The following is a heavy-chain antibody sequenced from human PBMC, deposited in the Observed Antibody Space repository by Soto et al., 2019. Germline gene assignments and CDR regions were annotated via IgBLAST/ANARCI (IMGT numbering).Heavy chain of an antibody. CDR1: GFTFSSYS. V-gene: IGHV3-48*01. CDR2: ITSSGTTV. CDR3: ARETKSSSWFTWDNYY. Sequence: GGSLRLSCAASGFTFSSYSLNWVRQAPGKGLEWVSYITSSGTTVYYADSVRGRFTISRDSAKNSLYLQMNSLRAEDTAVYYCARETKSSSWFTWDNYYWGKGTQVTVSS. J-gene: IGHJ4*02. D-gene: IGHD6-13*01.